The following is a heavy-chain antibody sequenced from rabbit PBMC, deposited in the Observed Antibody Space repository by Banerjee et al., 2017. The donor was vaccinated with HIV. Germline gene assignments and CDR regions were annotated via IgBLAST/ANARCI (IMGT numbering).Heavy chain of an antibody. CDR1: GFSFSNGYV. Sequence: QSLEESGGDLVKPEGSLTLTCTASGFSFSNGYVMCWVRQAPGKGLEWVACINTSSGNTVYANWAKGRFTISKASSTTVTLQMTSLTAADTATYFCAREWSAWGLHLWGQGTLVTVS. CDR2: INTSSGNT. D-gene: IGHD4-1*01. V-gene: IGHV1S40*01. J-gene: IGHJ3*01. CDR3: AREWSAWGLHL.